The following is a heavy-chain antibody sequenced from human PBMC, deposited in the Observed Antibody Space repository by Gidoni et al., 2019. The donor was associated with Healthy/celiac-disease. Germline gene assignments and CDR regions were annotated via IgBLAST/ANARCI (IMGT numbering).Heavy chain of an antibody. Sequence: QVQLQESGPGLVKPSHTLSLTCTVSGGSISSGGYYWSWIRQHPGKGLEWIGYIYYSGSTYYNPSLKSRVTISVDTSKNQFSLKLSSVTAADTAVYYCARNWASPNYFDYWGQGTLVTVSS. V-gene: IGHV4-31*03. CDR3: ARNWASPNYFDY. D-gene: IGHD3-16*01. CDR2: IYYSGST. J-gene: IGHJ4*02. CDR1: GGSISSGGYY.